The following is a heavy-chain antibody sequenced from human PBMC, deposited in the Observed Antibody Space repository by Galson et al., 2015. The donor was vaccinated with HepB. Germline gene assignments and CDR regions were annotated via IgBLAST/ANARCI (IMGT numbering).Heavy chain of an antibody. J-gene: IGHJ4*02. Sequence: SLRLSCAATGFRFSDFDMHWVRQAPGKVLEWLTFISYDASKKYYADSVKGRFTVSRDNSKNTLYLQMNSLRPEDTAAYYCARGNAYNSGLDDWGQGTLVTVSS. CDR1: GFRFSDFD. V-gene: IGHV3-30*03. CDR3: ARGNAYNSGLDD. CDR2: ISYDASKK. D-gene: IGHD5-24*01.